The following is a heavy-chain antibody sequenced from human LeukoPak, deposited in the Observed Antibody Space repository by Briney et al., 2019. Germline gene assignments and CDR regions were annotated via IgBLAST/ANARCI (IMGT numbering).Heavy chain of an antibody. V-gene: IGHV3-23*01. Sequence: GGSLRLSCAASGFTFSSYWMSWVRQAPGKGLEWVSLISDRGGNTYYTDSVKGRFTISRDNSKNSLYLQMNSLRADDTAVYYCAKGRWSPDYWGQGTLVTVSS. J-gene: IGHJ4*01. CDR1: GFTFSSYW. CDR2: ISDRGGNT. D-gene: IGHD1-1*01. CDR3: AKGRWSPDY.